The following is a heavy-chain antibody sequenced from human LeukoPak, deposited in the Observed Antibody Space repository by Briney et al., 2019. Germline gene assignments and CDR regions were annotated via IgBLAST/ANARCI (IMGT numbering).Heavy chain of an antibody. Sequence: SQTLSLTCTVSGGSINSGNYFWTWIRQPAGKGLEYVGRMFFSGATTYNPSLKSRVSLPVDTSKHQFSLNLTSVTAADSAIYYCARDEGRHGFDYWGQGILVTVSS. V-gene: IGHV4-61*02. CDR1: GGSINSGNYF. J-gene: IGHJ4*02. CDR2: MFFSGAT. CDR3: ARDEGRHGFDY.